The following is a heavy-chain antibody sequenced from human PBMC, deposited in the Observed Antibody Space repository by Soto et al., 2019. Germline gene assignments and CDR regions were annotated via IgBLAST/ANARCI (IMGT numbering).Heavy chain of an antibody. CDR2: INSGGRT. D-gene: IGHD6-19*01. CDR1: GVSIGSSDYY. CDR3: TRLPRTTVAGTGADY. Sequence: QLQLQESGPGLVKPSETLSLTCTVSGVSIGSSDYYWGWIRQSPGRGLDWIASINSGGRTFYNPALKSRGTIFVDTSKNQFSLRLSSVTATDTAVYFCTRLPRTTVAGTGADYWGQGTLVTVSS. J-gene: IGHJ4*02. V-gene: IGHV4-39*01.